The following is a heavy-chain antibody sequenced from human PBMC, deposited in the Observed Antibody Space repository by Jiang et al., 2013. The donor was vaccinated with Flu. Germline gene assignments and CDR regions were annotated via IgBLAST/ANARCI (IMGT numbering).Heavy chain of an antibody. CDR1: GGSISGYY. J-gene: IGHJ4*02. CDR3: ARLFYGGNSDEDFDT. CDR2: IYYSGSI. Sequence: GLVKPSETLSLTCTVSGGSISGYYWNWIRQTPGKGLEWIGYIYYSGSINYNPSLKSRVTISVDTSKNQFSLKLNSVTAADTAVYYCARLFYGGNSDEDFDTWGQGTLVTVSS. V-gene: IGHV4-59*08. D-gene: IGHD4-23*01.